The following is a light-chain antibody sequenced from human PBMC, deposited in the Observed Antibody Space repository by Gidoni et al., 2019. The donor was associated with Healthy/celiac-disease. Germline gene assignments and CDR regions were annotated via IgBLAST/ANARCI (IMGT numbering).Light chain of an antibody. J-gene: IGKJ2*01. CDR2: DAS. V-gene: IGKV1-33*01. Sequence: DIQMTQSPSSLSASVGDRVTITCQASQDISNYLNWDQQKPGKAPKLLIYDASNLETGFPSRFSGSGSGTDFTFTISSLQPEDIATYYCQQYDNLPPMYTFXQXTKLEIK. CDR1: QDISNY. CDR3: QQYDNLPPMYT.